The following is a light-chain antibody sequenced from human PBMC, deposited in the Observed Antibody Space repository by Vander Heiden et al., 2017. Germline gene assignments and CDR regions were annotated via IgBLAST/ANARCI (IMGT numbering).Light chain of an antibody. Sequence: QSALTQPASVSGSPGQSITISCTGTSNDIGNYRYVSWYQQHPGKAPKLMIYDGSKRPAGVSNRFSASKSGNTASLTISGLQTEDEADYFCSSYTSSSTWVFGGGTKVTVV. CDR2: DGS. CDR1: SNDIGNYRY. J-gene: IGLJ3*02. CDR3: SSYTSSSTWV. V-gene: IGLV2-14*01.